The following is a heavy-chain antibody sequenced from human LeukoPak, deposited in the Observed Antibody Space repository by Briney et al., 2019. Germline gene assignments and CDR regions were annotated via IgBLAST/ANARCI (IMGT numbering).Heavy chain of an antibody. J-gene: IGHJ3*02. CDR2: ISYSGTT. V-gene: IGHV4-39*07. Sequence: SETLSLTCTVSSASISSGPYYWAWIRQSPGKGLEWIGSISYSGTTYYNPSLESRVTISVDTSKNQFSLKLSSVTAADTAVYYCARDPSLDAFDIWGQGTMVTVSS. CDR1: SASISSGPYY. CDR3: ARDPSLDAFDI.